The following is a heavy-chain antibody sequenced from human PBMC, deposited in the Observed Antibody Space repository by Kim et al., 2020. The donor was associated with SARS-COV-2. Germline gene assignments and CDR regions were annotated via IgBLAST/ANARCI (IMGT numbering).Heavy chain of an antibody. J-gene: IGHJ6*02. V-gene: IGHV3-30*18. Sequence: GGSLRLSCAASGFTFSSYGMHWVRQAPGKGLEWVAVISYDGSNKYYADSVKGRFTISRDNSKNTLYLQMNSLRAEDTAVYYCAKDLSGVVVVAAMRVAGMDVWGQGTTVTVSS. CDR2: ISYDGSNK. D-gene: IGHD2-15*01. CDR1: GFTFSSYG. CDR3: AKDLSGVVVVAAMRVAGMDV.